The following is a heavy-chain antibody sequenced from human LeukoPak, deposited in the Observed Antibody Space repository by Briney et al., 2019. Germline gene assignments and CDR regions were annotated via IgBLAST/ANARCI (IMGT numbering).Heavy chain of an antibody. Sequence: GGSLRLSCAASGFTFSSYNMNWVRQAPGKGLEWISYISSSGSTIYYVDSVKGRFTISRDNARNSLYLQMNSLRAEDTAVYYCAREGGDIVGVYDAFDIWGQGTMVTVSS. V-gene: IGHV3-48*01. CDR1: GFTFSSYN. CDR2: ISSSGSTI. CDR3: AREGGDIVGVYDAFDI. J-gene: IGHJ3*02. D-gene: IGHD1-26*01.